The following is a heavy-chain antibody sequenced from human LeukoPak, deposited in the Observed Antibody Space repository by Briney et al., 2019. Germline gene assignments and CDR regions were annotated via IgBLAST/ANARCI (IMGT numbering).Heavy chain of an antibody. D-gene: IGHD3-22*01. V-gene: IGHV1-18*01. CDR2: ISAYNGNT. CDR1: GYTFTSYG. J-gene: IGHJ5*02. Sequence: ASVKVSCKASGYTFTSYGISWVRQAPGQGLEWMGWISAYNGNTNYAQKLQGRVTMTTDTSTSTAYMELRSLRSDDTAVYYCARLALASYGSSGKGIINWFDPWGQGTLVTVSS. CDR3: ARLALASYGSSGKGIINWFDP.